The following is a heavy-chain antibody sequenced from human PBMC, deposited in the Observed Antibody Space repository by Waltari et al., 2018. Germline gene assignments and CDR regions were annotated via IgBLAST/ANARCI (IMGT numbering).Heavy chain of an antibody. Sequence: EVQLVESGGGLVQPGESLRLSCAASGFTFSPYHMNWVRQAPGKGLEWVSYISSSTTTYYADYVKGRFTISRDNAKNSLYLQMNSLRAEDTALYYCARGRDGYIQDVFDIWGQGTMVSVSS. V-gene: IGHV3-48*01. CDR3: ARGRDGYIQDVFDI. CDR2: ISSSTTT. D-gene: IGHD5-12*01. CDR1: GFTFSPYH. J-gene: IGHJ3*02.